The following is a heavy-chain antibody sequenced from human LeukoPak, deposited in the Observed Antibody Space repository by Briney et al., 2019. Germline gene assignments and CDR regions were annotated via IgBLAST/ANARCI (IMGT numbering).Heavy chain of an antibody. D-gene: IGHD6-13*01. J-gene: IGHJ4*02. CDR3: ARGVYIAAAQYAY. CDR1: GGSIGTYS. V-gene: IGHV4-59*01. CDR2: IYYSGTT. Sequence: SETLSLTCTVSGGSIGTYSWTWIRHPPGKGLEWIGYIYYSGTTNYNPSLKSRVTISVDTSKNQFSLKLSSVTAADTAVYYCARGVYIAAAQYAYWGQGTLVTVSS.